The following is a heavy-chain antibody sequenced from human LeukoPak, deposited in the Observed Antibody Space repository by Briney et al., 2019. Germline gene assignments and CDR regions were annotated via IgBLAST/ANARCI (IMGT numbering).Heavy chain of an antibody. Sequence: ASVKVSCKASGYTFTSYGISWVRQAPGQGLEWMGWISAYNGNTNYAQKLQGRVTMTTDTSTSTAYMELRSLRSDDTAVYYCARDRDYDILTGYSPDAFDIWGQGTMVTVSS. CDR3: ARDRDYDILTGYSPDAFDI. CDR2: ISAYNGNT. V-gene: IGHV1-18*01. D-gene: IGHD3-9*01. CDR1: GYTFTSYG. J-gene: IGHJ3*02.